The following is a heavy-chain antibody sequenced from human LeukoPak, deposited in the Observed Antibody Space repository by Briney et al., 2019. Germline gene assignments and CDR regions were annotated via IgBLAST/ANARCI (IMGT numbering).Heavy chain of an antibody. D-gene: IGHD3/OR15-3a*01. Sequence: GASVKVSCKASGYTFTGYYMHWVRQAPGQGLEWMGWINPNSGGTNYAQKFQGRVTMTRDTSISTAYMELSRLRSDDTAVYYCARVSPNVDPTDAFDIWGQGTMVTVSS. CDR3: ARVSPNVDPTDAFDI. CDR1: GYTFTGYY. J-gene: IGHJ3*02. CDR2: INPNSGGT. V-gene: IGHV1-2*02.